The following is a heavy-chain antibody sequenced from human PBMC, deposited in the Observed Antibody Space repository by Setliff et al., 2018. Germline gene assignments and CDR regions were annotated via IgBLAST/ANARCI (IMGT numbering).Heavy chain of an antibody. CDR1: GGSIISSTYN. Sequence: PSETLSLTCSVSGGSIISSTYNWGWIRQPPGKGLEWIGSIYYSGTTYYNPSLESRITISVDTSKNQVSLNLNSVTAADTAIYYCARGLNSDSWTFAYWGQGSLVTVS. J-gene: IGHJ4*02. CDR3: ARGLNSDSWTFAY. CDR2: IYYSGTT. D-gene: IGHD2-15*01. V-gene: IGHV4-39*01.